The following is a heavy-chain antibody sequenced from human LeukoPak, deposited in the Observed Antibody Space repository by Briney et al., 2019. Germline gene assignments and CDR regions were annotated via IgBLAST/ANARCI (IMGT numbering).Heavy chain of an antibody. D-gene: IGHD6-13*01. CDR3: ARDIAAAGTFDY. V-gene: IGHV4-59*01. Sequence: PSETLSLTCTVSGGSISSYYCSWIRQPPGKGLEWIGYIYYSGSTNYNPSLKSRVTISVDTSKNQFSLKLSSVTAADTAVYYCARDIAAAGTFDYWGQGTLVTVSS. J-gene: IGHJ4*02. CDR1: GGSISSYY. CDR2: IYYSGST.